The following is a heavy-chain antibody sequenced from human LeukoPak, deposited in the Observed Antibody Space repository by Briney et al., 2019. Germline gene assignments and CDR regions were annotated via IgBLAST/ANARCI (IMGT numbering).Heavy chain of an antibody. D-gene: IGHD4-11*01. CDR2: IYTSGST. V-gene: IGHV4-61*02. Sequence: TSETLSLNCTVSRGSISSGDYSWSSIRQPAGKGLEWIGRIYTSGSTNYNPSLRSRVTISVDTSKNQFSLNLSSVTAADTAVYYCARPPQATVTSYSYYYIDVCGTGTPVTVSS. CDR3: ARPPQATVTSYSYYYIDV. CDR1: RGSISSGDYS. J-gene: IGHJ6*03.